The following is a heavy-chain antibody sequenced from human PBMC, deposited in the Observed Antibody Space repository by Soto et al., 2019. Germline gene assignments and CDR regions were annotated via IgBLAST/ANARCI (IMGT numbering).Heavy chain of an antibody. CDR2: IYYSGST. CDR1: GGSVSSGSYY. D-gene: IGHD2-15*01. Sequence: SETLPLTCXVAGGSVSSGSYYWSWIRQPPGKGLEWIGSIYYSGSTYYNPSLKSRVTISVDTSKNQFSLKLSSVTAADTAVYYCARRYGGNFDYWGQGTLVTVSS. CDR3: ARRYGGNFDY. J-gene: IGHJ4*02. V-gene: IGHV4-39*07.